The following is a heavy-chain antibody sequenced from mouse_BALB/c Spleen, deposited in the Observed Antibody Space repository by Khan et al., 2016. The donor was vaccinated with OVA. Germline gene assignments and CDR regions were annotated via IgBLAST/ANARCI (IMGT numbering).Heavy chain of an antibody. CDR3: ARGNYYGYALDD. D-gene: IGHD1-1*01. CDR1: GYSITSNYA. CDR2: ISYSGRT. Sequence: EVQLQESGPGLVKPSQSLSLTCTVNGYSITSNYAWNWIRQFPGNKLEWMGYISYSGRTNYNPSLKSRLSITRDKSKNQFFLLLHSVTTEDSATYYCARGNYYGYALDDWVQGTSVTVSS. J-gene: IGHJ4*01. V-gene: IGHV3-2*02.